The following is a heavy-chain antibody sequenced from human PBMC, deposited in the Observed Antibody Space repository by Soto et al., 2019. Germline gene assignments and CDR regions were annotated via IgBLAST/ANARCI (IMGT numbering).Heavy chain of an antibody. Sequence: QVQLVQSGAEVKKPGASVKVSCKASGYTFTSYYMHWVRQAPGQGLEWKGIINPSGGSTSYAQRFQGRVTMTRDTSTSTVYMELSSLRSEDTAVYYCARGSPDYYGSGSYYPGEDFDYWGQGTLVTVSS. CDR1: GYTFTSYY. J-gene: IGHJ4*02. CDR3: ARGSPDYYGSGSYYPGEDFDY. V-gene: IGHV1-46*01. D-gene: IGHD3-10*01. CDR2: INPSGGST.